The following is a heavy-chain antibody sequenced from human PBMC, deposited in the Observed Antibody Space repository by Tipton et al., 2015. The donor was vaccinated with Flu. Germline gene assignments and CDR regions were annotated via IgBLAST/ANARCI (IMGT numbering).Heavy chain of an antibody. CDR3: TRKEYDILSGYYNGVDY. D-gene: IGHD3-9*01. J-gene: IGHJ4*02. CDR2: INHSGST. Sequence: TLSLTCAVYGGSFSGYYWSWIRQPPGKGLEWIGEINHSGSTNYNPSLKSRVTISVDTSKNQFSLKLSSVTAADMAVYYCTRKEYDILSGYYNGVDYWGQGTLVTVSS. CDR1: GGSFSGYY. V-gene: IGHV4-34*01.